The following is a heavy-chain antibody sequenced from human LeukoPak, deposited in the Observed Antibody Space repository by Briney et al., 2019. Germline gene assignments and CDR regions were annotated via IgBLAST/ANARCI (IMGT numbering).Heavy chain of an antibody. CDR3: AREWEFSSGWYDY. Sequence: GGSLRLSCAASGFTFSSYSMNWVRQAPGKGLEWVSSISRSSSYIYYADSVRGRFTISRVNAKSSLYLQMNSLRAEDTAVYYCAREWEFSSGWYDYWGQGTLVTVSS. D-gene: IGHD6-19*01. V-gene: IGHV3-21*01. J-gene: IGHJ4*02. CDR1: GFTFSSYS. CDR2: ISRSSSYI.